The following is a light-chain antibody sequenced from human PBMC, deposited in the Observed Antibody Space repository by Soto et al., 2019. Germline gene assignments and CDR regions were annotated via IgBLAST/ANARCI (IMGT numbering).Light chain of an antibody. V-gene: IGKV1-9*01. CDR3: QQLNSYPLT. J-gene: IGKJ4*01. CDR2: AAS. Sequence: DIYLTQSPSFLSASIGDRVTISCRASQGIRSYLAWYQQKPGKAPKLLIYAASTLQSGVPSRFSGSGSGTEFTLTIYSLQPEDFATYYCQQLNSYPLTFGGGTQVEIK. CDR1: QGIRSY.